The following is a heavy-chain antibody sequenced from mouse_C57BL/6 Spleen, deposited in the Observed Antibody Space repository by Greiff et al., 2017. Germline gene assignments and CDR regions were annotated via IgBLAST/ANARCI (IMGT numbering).Heavy chain of an antibody. CDR2: ISSGGSYT. CDR3: ARHALGYFDY. V-gene: IGHV5-6*01. Sequence: EVKLMESGGDLVKPGGSLKLSCAASGFTFSSYGMSWVRQTPDKRLEWVATISSGGSYTYYPDSVKGRFTISRDNDKNTLYLQMSSLKSEDTAMYYCARHALGYFDYWGQGTTLTVSS. D-gene: IGHD4-1*01. J-gene: IGHJ2*01. CDR1: GFTFSSYG.